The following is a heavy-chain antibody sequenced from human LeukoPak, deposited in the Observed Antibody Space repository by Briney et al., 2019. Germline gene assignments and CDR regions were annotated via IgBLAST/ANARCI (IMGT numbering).Heavy chain of an antibody. CDR3: ARRAYSHEWFDP. D-gene: IGHD5-12*01. CDR2: IYPGDSDT. Sequence: GESLKISCKASGYTFTNYWIGWVRQMPGKGLEWIGTIYPGDSDTRYSPSFQGQVTISVDKSISTAYLQWTSLRASDTAMYYCARRAYSHEWFDPWGQGTLVTVSS. CDR1: GYTFTNYW. V-gene: IGHV5-51*01. J-gene: IGHJ5*02.